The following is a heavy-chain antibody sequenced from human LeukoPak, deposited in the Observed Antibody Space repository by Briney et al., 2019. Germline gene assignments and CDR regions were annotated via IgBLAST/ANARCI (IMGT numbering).Heavy chain of an antibody. Sequence: PSETLSLTCAVYGGXFSGYYCSWIRQPPGKGLEWLGEINHSGSTNYNPSLKSRVTISVDTSKNQFSLKLSSVTAADTAVYYCARGKVPTTPLYGMDVWGQGTTVTVSS. V-gene: IGHV4-34*01. CDR2: INHSGST. CDR3: ARGKVPTTPLYGMDV. CDR1: GGXFSGYY. D-gene: IGHD4/OR15-4a*01. J-gene: IGHJ6*02.